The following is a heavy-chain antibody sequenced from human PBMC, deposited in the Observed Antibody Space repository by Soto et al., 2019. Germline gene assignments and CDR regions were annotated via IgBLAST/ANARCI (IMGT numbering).Heavy chain of an antibody. CDR2: IWYDGSKS. CDR3: ARDPGGSSWKPYYYYYGLDV. J-gene: IGHJ6*02. V-gene: IGHV3-33*01. D-gene: IGHD6-13*01. Sequence: QVQLVQSGGGVVQPGRSLRLSWVASGFGFNYYGMQWVRQAPGKGLEWVAGIWYDGSKSDFSDSVKGRFNITRNNTKNTLYLQMTSMRADDTAVYYCARDPGGSSWKPYYYYYGLDVWGQGTTVTVSS. CDR1: GFGFNYYG.